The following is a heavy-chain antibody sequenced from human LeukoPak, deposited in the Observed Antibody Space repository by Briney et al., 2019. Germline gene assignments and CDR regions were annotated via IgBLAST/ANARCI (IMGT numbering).Heavy chain of an antibody. J-gene: IGHJ4*02. V-gene: IGHV1-18*01. CDR3: ARDCSGGSCYLYFDY. CDR1: GYTFTSYG. D-gene: IGHD2-15*01. Sequence: ASVKVSCKASGYTFTSYGISWVRQAPGQGLEWMGWISAYNGNTNYAQKLQGRVTMTTDTSTSTAYMELRSLRSDDTAVYYCARDCSGGSCYLYFDYWGQETLVTVSS. CDR2: ISAYNGNT.